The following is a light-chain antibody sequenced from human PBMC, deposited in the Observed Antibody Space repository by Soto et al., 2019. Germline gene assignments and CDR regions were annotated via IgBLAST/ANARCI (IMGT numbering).Light chain of an antibody. CDR1: QRVGSS. Sequence: EIVVTQSPATLSVSPGERATLSCRASQRVGSSLAWYQQKPGQAPRLLIYGASSRATGIPDRFSGSGSGTDFTLTISRLGPEDFAVYYCQQYTDWPLTFGQGTKVDIK. J-gene: IGKJ1*01. V-gene: IGKV3D-15*01. CDR3: QQYTDWPLT. CDR2: GAS.